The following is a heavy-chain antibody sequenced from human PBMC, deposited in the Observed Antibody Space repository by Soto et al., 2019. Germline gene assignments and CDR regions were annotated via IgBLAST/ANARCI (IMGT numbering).Heavy chain of an antibody. CDR3: AKDDAGHPDF. Sequence: QVQLVQSGAEVKRPGASVKVSCKASGFTFTGYYMHWVRQAPGQGLEWIGWINPITGVANYAQKFRDWVTITRDTSITTGYLELSGLKSDDTAVYFCAKDDAGHPDFWGQGTLLTVSS. CDR2: INPITGVA. V-gene: IGHV1-2*04. D-gene: IGHD6-13*01. CDR1: GFTFTGYY. J-gene: IGHJ4*02.